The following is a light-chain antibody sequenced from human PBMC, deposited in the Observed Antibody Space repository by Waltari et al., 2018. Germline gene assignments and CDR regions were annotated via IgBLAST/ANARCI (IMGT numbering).Light chain of an antibody. Sequence: AIQMTQSPSSLSASVGDRVTITHRASQGIRNDLGWYQQKPGAAPKLLIYTASTLQSGVPARFSGSGSGTDFTLTITSLQPEDFATYFCLQDYSYPRTFGQGTKVEIK. CDR2: TAS. J-gene: IGKJ1*01. V-gene: IGKV1-6*01. CDR1: QGIRND. CDR3: LQDYSYPRT.